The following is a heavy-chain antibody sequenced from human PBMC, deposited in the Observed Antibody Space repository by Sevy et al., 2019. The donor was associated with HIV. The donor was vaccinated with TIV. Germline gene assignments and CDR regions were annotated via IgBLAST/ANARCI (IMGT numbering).Heavy chain of an antibody. CDR3: ATTKDYYDSSGSPFDD. D-gene: IGHD3-22*01. V-gene: IGHV1-24*01. CDR2: FDPEDGET. Sequence: SVKVSCKVSGSTLTRLAIHWVRQAPGKGPEWMGSFDPEDGETIYSQKFQGRVTMTEDTSTDTGYMELSSLRSEDTTVYYCATTKDYYDSSGSPFDDWGQGTLVTVSS. J-gene: IGHJ4*02. CDR1: GSTLTRLA.